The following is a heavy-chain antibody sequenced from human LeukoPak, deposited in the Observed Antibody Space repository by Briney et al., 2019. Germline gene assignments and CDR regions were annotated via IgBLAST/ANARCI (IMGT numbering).Heavy chain of an antibody. D-gene: IGHD3-10*01. J-gene: IGHJ4*02. V-gene: IGHV4-34*01. CDR2: IGHIVTT. CDR3: ARGGGMSMGIEY. Sequence: PSETLSLTCDVYGGSLSGYYWSSICQSPQKGLQWIWEIGHIVTTNFNPSLKSRVFMCVDKSKNQFSLKLTSVSTADTAVYFCARGGGMSMGIEYWGQGTLVTVSS. CDR1: GGSLSGYY.